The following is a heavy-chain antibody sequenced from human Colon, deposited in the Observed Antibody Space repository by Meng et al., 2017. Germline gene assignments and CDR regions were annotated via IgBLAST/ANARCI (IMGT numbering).Heavy chain of an antibody. CDR3: ERDRIAVAPNYYYGMDV. CDR1: GFTFSSYA. CDR2: ISYDGSNK. Sequence: SCASSGFTFSSYAMHWVRQAPGKGLAWVAVISYDGSNKYYADSVKGRFTISRDNSKNTLYLQMNRLRAEDTAVYYCERDRIAVAPNYYYGMDVWGQETAITVSS. J-gene: IGHJ6*02. V-gene: IGHV3-30*01. D-gene: IGHD6-19*01.